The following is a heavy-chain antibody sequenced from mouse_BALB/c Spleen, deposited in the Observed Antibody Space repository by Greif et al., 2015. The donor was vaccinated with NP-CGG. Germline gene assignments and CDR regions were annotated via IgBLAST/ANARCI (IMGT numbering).Heavy chain of an antibody. CDR3: ARRAVGAGTGFDY. Sequence: QVHVKQSGAELAKPGASVKMSCKASGYTFTSYWMHWVKQRPGQGLEWIGYINPSTGYTEYNQKFKDKATLTADKSSSTAYMQLSSLTSEDSAVYYCARRAVGAGTGFDYWGQGTTLTVSS. D-gene: IGHD3-3*01. J-gene: IGHJ2*01. CDR2: INPSTGYT. V-gene: IGHV1-7*01. CDR1: GYTFTSYW.